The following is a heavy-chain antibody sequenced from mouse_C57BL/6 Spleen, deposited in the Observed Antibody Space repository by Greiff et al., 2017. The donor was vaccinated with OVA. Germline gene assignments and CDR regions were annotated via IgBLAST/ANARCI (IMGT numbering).Heavy chain of an antibody. CDR1: GYTFTSYG. CDR2: IYIGNGYT. Sequence: EVKLVESGAELVRPGSSVKMSCKTSGYTFTSYGINWVKQRPGQGLEWIGYIYIGNGYTEYNEKFKGKATLTSDTSSSTAYMQLSSLTSEDSAIYFCARCTTVVATRAMDYWGQGTSVTVSS. J-gene: IGHJ4*01. D-gene: IGHD1-1*01. CDR3: ARCTTVVATRAMDY. V-gene: IGHV1-58*01.